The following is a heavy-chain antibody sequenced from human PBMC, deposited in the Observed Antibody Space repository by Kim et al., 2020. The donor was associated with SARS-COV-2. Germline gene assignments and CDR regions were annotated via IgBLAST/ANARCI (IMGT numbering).Heavy chain of an antibody. J-gene: IGHJ4*02. D-gene: IGHD1-26*01. CDR2: ISYDGSNK. V-gene: IGHV3-30-3*01. CDR1: GFTFSSYA. Sequence: GGSLRLSCAASGFTFSSYAMHWVRQAPGKGLEWVAVISYDGSNKYYADSVKGRFTISRDNSKNTLYLQMNSLRAEDTAVYYCARDGGYSGSSETGYWGQGTLVTVSS. CDR3: ARDGGYSGSSETGY.